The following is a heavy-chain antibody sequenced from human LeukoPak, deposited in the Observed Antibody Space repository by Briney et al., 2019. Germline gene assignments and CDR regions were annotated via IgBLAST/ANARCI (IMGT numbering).Heavy chain of an antibody. CDR1: GYTFTSYY. Sequence: ASVTVSCKASGYTFTSYYMHWVRQAPGRGLEWMGIINPSGGSTSYAQKFQGRVTMTRDTSTSTVYMELSSLRSEDTAVYYCASAPYCSSTSCYLPPDYWGQGTLVTVSS. CDR2: INPSGGST. V-gene: IGHV1-46*01. J-gene: IGHJ4*02. D-gene: IGHD2-2*01. CDR3: ASAPYCSSTSCYLPPDY.